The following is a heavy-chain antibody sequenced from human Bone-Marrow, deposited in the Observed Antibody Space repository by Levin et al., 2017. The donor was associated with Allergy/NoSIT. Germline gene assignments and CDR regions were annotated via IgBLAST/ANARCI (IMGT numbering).Heavy chain of an antibody. Sequence: SETLSLTCTVSGASIRSYHWSWIRQPPGKGLEWIGYMSHSGSTNYNPSLKSRVTISVDTSKNQFSLTLRSVTAADTAVYYCARDSRDYGDYGGYFDYWGRGTLVTVSS. V-gene: IGHV4-59*01. CDR1: GASIRSYH. J-gene: IGHJ4*02. CDR2: MSHSGST. CDR3: ARDSRDYGDYGGYFDY. D-gene: IGHD4-17*01.